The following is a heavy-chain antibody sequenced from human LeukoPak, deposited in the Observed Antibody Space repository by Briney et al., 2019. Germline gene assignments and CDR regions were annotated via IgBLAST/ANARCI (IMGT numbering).Heavy chain of an antibody. CDR2: VHPGDSDT. D-gene: IGHD2-8*01. J-gene: IGHJ4*02. V-gene: IGHV5-51*01. Sequence: GESLKISCKSSGYDFSNYWIGWVRQMPGKGLEWMGIVHPGDSDTRYSPSFQGQVTISADKSISTTYLQWSSLKASDTAMYYCARNPGVPFDYWGQGTLVTVSS. CDR1: GYDFSNYW. CDR3: ARNPGVPFDY.